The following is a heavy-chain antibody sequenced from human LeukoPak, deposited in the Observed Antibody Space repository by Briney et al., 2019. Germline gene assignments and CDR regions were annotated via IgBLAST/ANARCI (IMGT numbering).Heavy chain of an antibody. V-gene: IGHV4-30-4*08. Sequence: SETLSLTCTVSGGSIISGDSYWTWIRQPPGEGLQWVGYIYYSGSTFYNPSLQSRVAMSIDRSNNRFSLKLNSVTAADTAVYYCVRDSGNYFDLWGHGTLVTVFS. CDR3: VRDSGNYFDL. CDR2: IYYSGST. J-gene: IGHJ2*01. D-gene: IGHD3-10*01. CDR1: GGSIISGDSY.